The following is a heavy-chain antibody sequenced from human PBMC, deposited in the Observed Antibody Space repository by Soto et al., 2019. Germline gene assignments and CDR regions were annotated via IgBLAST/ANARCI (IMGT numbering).Heavy chain of an antibody. V-gene: IGHV1-8*01. CDR1: GYVFTSYD. CDR2: INPNNGKT. Sequence: ASVKVSCRASGYVFTSYDINWVRQAAGQGLEWLGRINPNNGKTSYAQKFQGRLTMTRDTSTSTVYMELSSLRSEDTAVYYSARGPYGGYVDYWGQGTLVTVSS. CDR3: ARGPYGGYVDY. D-gene: IGHD3-10*01. J-gene: IGHJ4*02.